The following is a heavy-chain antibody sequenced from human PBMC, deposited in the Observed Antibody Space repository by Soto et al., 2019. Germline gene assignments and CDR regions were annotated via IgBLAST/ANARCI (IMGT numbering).Heavy chain of an antibody. CDR1: GGYISSYY. CDR2: IYYSGNT. J-gene: IGHJ4*02. D-gene: IGHD1-20*01. CDR3: ARRITRPERFDY. V-gene: IGHV4-59*08. Sequence: SEILSLTCTVAGGYISSYYWSWIRQPPGKGLEWIGNIYYSGNTYYNPSLQSRVTISVDTSKNQFSLKLTSATAADTAVYYCARRITRPERFDYWGQGALVTVSS.